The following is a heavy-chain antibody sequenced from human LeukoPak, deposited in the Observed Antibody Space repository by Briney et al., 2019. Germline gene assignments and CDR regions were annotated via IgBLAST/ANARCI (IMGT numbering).Heavy chain of an antibody. J-gene: IGHJ4*02. V-gene: IGHV3-11*01. CDR3: ARTGFDLWSGYYGARYFFDY. D-gene: IGHD3-3*01. Sequence: RPGGSLRLSCAASGFTFSDYYMSWLRQAPGKGLERLSYAGSSGSPINYADSVKGRFTISKDNAKNSLYLQMNSLRAEDTAMYYCARTGFDLWSGYYGARYFFDYWGQGTLVTVSS. CDR1: GFTFSDYY. CDR2: AGSSGSPI.